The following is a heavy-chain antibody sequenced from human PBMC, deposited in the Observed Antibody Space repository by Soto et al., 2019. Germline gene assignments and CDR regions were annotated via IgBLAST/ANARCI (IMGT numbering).Heavy chain of an antibody. CDR1: GFTFSSYA. D-gene: IGHD4-4*01. Sequence: QVQLVESGGGVVQPGRSLRLSCAASGFTFSSYAMHWVRQAPGKGLEWVAVISYDGSNKYYADSVKGRFTISRDNSKNTLYLQMNSLRAEDTAVYYCAGDLPDYTLSSGGMDVWGQGTTVTVSS. CDR3: AGDLPDYTLSSGGMDV. J-gene: IGHJ6*02. V-gene: IGHV3-30-3*01. CDR2: ISYDGSNK.